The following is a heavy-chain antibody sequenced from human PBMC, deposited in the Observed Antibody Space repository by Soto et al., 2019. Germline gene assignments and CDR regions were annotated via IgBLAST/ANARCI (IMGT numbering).Heavy chain of an antibody. CDR1: GYTLTELS. D-gene: IGHD3-3*01. CDR2: FDPEDGET. J-gene: IGHJ6*02. V-gene: IGHV1-24*01. CDR3: ATAGDFWSGYYTNYYYGMDV. Sequence: ASVKVSCKVSGYTLTELSMHWVRQGPGKGLEWMGGFDPEDGETIYAQKFQGRVTMTEDTSTDTAYMELSSLRSEDTAVYYCATAGDFWSGYYTNYYYGMDVWGQGTTVTV.